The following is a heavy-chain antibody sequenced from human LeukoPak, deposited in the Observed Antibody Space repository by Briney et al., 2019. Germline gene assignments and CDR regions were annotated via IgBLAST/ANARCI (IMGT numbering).Heavy chain of an antibody. V-gene: IGHV4-61*02. J-gene: IGHJ4*02. CDR2: IYASGST. CDR3: ARGNYDYVWGGIDY. D-gene: IGHD3-16*01. Sequence: PSETLSLTCTVSGGSISSGSSYWTWIRQPAGKGLEWIGRIYASGSTNYNPSLKSRVTISVDTSKNQFSLKLSSVTAADTAMYYCARGNYDYVWGGIDYWGQGTLVTVSS. CDR1: GGSISSGSSY.